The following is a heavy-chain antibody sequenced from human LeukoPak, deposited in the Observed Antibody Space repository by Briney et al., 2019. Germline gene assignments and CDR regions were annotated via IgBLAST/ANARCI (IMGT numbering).Heavy chain of an antibody. J-gene: IGHJ4*02. V-gene: IGHV4-61*01. CDR3: ARAFSSSLFDY. D-gene: IGHD6-19*01. Sequence: PSETLSLTCTVSGGSISSSSYYWSWIRQSPGKGLEWIGFIYYSGSTNYNPSLKSRVSISVDTSKNQFSLKLSSVTAADTAVYYCARAFSSSLFDYWGQGTLVTVSS. CDR1: GGSISSSSYY. CDR2: IYYSGST.